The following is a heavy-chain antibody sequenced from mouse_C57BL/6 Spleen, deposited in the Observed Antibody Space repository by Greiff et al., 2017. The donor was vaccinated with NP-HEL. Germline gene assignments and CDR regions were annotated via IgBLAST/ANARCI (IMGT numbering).Heavy chain of an antibody. V-gene: IGHV1-15*01. CDR1: GYTFTDYE. Sequence: QVQLQQPGAELVRPGASVTLSCKASGYTFTDYEMHWVKQTPVHGLEWIGAIDPETGGTAYNQKFKGKAILTADKSSSTAYMELRSLTSEDSAVYYCTRYDYHAMDYWGQGTSVTVSS. CDR3: TRYDYHAMDY. CDR2: IDPETGGT. J-gene: IGHJ4*01.